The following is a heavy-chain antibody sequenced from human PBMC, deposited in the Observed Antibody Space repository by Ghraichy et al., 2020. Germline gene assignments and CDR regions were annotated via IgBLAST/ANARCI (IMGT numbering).Heavy chain of an antibody. CDR1: GFTVSSNY. V-gene: IGHV3-53*01. CDR3: ARDPTGTRGWFDP. J-gene: IGHJ5*02. CDR2: IYSGGST. Sequence: LSLTCAASGFTVSSNYMSWVRQAPGKGLEWVSVIYSGGSTYYADSVQGRFTISRDNSKNTLYLQMNSLRAEDTAVYYCARDPTGTRGWFDPWGQGTLVTVSS. D-gene: IGHD1-1*01.